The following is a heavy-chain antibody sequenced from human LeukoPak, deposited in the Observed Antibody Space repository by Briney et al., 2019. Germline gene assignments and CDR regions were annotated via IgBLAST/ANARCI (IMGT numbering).Heavy chain of an antibody. J-gene: IGHJ4*02. Sequence: GGSLRLSCAASGFTFDDYAMHWVRQAPGKGLEWVSLISGDGGSTYYADSVKGRFTISRDNSKNSLYPQMNSLRTDDTSLYYCAKGRRISSCIAARAGDCGVDYWGQGNLVTVSS. V-gene: IGHV3-43*02. D-gene: IGHD6-6*01. CDR1: GFTFDDYA. CDR3: AKGRRISSCIAARAGDCGVDY. CDR2: ISGDGGST.